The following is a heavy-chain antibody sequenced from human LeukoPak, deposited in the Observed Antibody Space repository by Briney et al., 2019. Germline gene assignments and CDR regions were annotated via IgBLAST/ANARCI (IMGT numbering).Heavy chain of an antibody. D-gene: IGHD1-26*01. J-gene: IGHJ4*02. CDR3: ARRPPNWSYYPQAYYFDY. Sequence: SETLSLTCTVSGYSISSGYYWGWIRQPPGKGLEWIGSIYHSGSTYYNPSLKSRVTISVDTSKNQFSLKLSSVTAADTAVYYCARRPPNWSYYPQAYYFDYWGQGTLVTVSS. CDR2: IYHSGST. V-gene: IGHV4-38-2*02. CDR1: GYSISSGYY.